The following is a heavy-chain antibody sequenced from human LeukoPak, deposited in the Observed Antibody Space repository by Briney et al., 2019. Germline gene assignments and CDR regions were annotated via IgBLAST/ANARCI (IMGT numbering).Heavy chain of an antibody. Sequence: PSETLSLTCAVYGGSFSGYYWSWIRQPPGKGLEWIGEINHSGSTNYNPSLKSRVTISVDTSKNQFSLKLSSVTAADTAVYYCARPPVYDFWSGYVGDYYMDVWGKGTTVTVSS. D-gene: IGHD3-3*01. V-gene: IGHV4-34*01. CDR1: GGSFSGYY. CDR3: ARPPVYDFWSGYVGDYYMDV. CDR2: INHSGST. J-gene: IGHJ6*03.